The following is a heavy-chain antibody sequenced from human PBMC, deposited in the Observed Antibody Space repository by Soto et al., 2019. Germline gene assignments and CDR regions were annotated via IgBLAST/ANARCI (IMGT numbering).Heavy chain of an antibody. D-gene: IGHD2-8*01. CDR3: ARDRAFHCTNGVCYTREYYYYGMDV. CDR1: GGSISSYY. J-gene: IGHJ6*02. Sequence: SETLSLTCTVSGGSISSYYWSWIRQPPGKGLEWIGYIYYSGSTNYNPSLKSRVTISVDTSKNQFSLKLSSVTAADTAVYYCARDRAFHCTNGVCYTREYYYYGMDVWGQGTTVTVSS. V-gene: IGHV4-59*01. CDR2: IYYSGST.